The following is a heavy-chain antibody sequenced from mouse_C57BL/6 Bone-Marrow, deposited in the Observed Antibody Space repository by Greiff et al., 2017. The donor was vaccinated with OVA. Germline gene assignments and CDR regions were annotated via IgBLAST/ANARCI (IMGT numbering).Heavy chain of an antibody. CDR3: ARWGLLWYFDV. V-gene: IGHV1-4*01. CDR2: INPSSGYT. D-gene: IGHD1-1*01. Sequence: QVQLQQSGAELARPGASVKMSCKASGYTFTSYTMHWVKQRPGQGLEWIGYINPSSGYTKYNQKFKDKATLTADKSSSTAYMQLSSLTSEDSAVDYCARWGLLWYFDVWGTGTTVTVSS. CDR1: GYTFTSYT. J-gene: IGHJ1*03.